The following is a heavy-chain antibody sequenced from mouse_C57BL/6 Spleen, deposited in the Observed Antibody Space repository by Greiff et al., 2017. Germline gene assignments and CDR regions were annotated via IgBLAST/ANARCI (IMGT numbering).Heavy chain of an antibody. CDR1: GYAFSSYW. Sequence: QVQLQESGAELVKPGASVKISCKASGYAFSSYWMNWVKQRPGKGLEWIGQIYPGDGDTNYNGKFKGKAALTADKSSSTAYMQHSSLTSEDSAVYFWARSGDCGSREAFDYWGQGTSVTVSS. CDR2: IYPGDGDT. CDR3: ARSGDCGSREAFDY. D-gene: IGHD1-1*01. V-gene: IGHV1-80*01. J-gene: IGHJ4*01.